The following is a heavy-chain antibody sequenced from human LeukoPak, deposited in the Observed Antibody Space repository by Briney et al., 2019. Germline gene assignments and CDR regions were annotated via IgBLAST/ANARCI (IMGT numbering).Heavy chain of an antibody. CDR2: INHSGST. CDR3: ARGDVGATTSDY. CDR1: GGSFSGYY. J-gene: IGHJ4*02. D-gene: IGHD1-26*01. V-gene: IGHV4-34*01. Sequence: SETLSLTCAGYGGSFSGYYWSWIRQPPGKGLEWIGEINHSGSTNYNPSLKSRVTISVDTSKNQFSLKLSSVTAADTAVYYCARGDVGATTSDYWGQGTLVTVSS.